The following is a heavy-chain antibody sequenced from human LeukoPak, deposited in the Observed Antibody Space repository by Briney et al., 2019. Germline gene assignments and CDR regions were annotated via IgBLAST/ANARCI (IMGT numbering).Heavy chain of an antibody. Sequence: PGGSLRLSCAASGFTFSSYWMSWVRQAPGKGLEWVANIKQDGSEKYYVDSVKGRFTISRDNAKNSLYLQMNSLRAEDTAVYYCARDQRLYGSGSYYDGFVYWGQGTLVTVSS. J-gene: IGHJ4*02. CDR2: IKQDGSEK. D-gene: IGHD3-10*01. CDR3: ARDQRLYGSGSYYDGFVY. V-gene: IGHV3-7*01. CDR1: GFTFSSYW.